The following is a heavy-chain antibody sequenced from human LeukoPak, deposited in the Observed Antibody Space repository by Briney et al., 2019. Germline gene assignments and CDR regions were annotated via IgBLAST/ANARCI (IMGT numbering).Heavy chain of an antibody. V-gene: IGHV7-4-1*02. D-gene: IGHD5-12*01. J-gene: IGHJ6*02. CDR3: ASHTGYSGYVQLGRLTDYYYGMDV. CDR1: GYTFTSYA. CDR2: INTNTGNP. Sequence: ASVKVSCKASGYTFTSYAMNWVRQAPGQGLEWMGWINTNTGNPTYAQGFTGRFVFSLDTSVSTAYLQISSLKAEDTAVYYCASHTGYSGYVQLGRLTDYYYGMDVWGQGTTVTVSS.